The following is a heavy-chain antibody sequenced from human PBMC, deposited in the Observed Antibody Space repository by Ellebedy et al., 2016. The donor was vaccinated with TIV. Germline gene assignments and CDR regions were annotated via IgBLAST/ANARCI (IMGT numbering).Heavy chain of an antibody. CDR2: IQDDGGDE. Sequence: GESLKISCAPSGFTLSGYGVHWVRQAPGKGLEWVTFIQDDGGDEHYADSVKGRFTISRDNSKDTIYLQMNSLRAEDTGIYYCAKDALNWVNDAFDIWGQGTMVTVSS. D-gene: IGHD2-21*01. J-gene: IGHJ3*02. CDR1: GFTLSGYG. CDR3: AKDALNWVNDAFDI. V-gene: IGHV3-30*02.